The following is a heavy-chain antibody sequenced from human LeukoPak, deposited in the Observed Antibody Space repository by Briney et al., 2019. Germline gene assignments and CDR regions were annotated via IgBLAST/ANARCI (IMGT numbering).Heavy chain of an antibody. V-gene: IGHV1-46*01. CDR2: INPSGGST. CDR1: GYTFTSYY. D-gene: IGHD2/OR15-2a*01. Sequence: ASVKVSCKASGYTFTSYYMHWVRRAPGQGLEWMGIINPSGGSTSYAQKFQGRVTMTRDMSTSTVYMELSSLRSEDTAVYYCARESMVMGFDYWGQGTLVTVSS. CDR3: ARESMVMGFDY. J-gene: IGHJ4*02.